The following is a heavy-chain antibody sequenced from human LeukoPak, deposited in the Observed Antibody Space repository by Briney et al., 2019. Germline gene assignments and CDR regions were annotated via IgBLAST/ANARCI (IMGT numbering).Heavy chain of an antibody. CDR1: GFTVSSNY. Sequence: GGSLRLSCAASGFTVSSNYMSWVRQAPGKGLEWVSVIYSGGSTYYADSVKGRFTISRDNSKNTLYLQMNSMRAEHTAVYYCAREDYDSSGYLTFDPWGQGTLVTVSS. CDR2: IYSGGST. CDR3: AREDYDSSGYLTFDP. J-gene: IGHJ5*02. V-gene: IGHV3-53*01. D-gene: IGHD3-22*01.